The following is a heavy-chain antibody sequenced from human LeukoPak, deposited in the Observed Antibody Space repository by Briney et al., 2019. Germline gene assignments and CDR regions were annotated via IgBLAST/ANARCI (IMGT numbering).Heavy chain of an antibody. CDR1: GGSIISYY. J-gene: IGHJ4*02. D-gene: IGHD1-20*01. Sequence: SETLSLTCTVSGGSIISYYWGWIRQPPGKGLEWIGSIYYSGSTYYNPSLKSRVTISLDTSKNQFSLKLISVTAADTAVYYCAIRHNWDGGINYWGQGTLVTVSS. CDR2: IYYSGST. CDR3: AIRHNWDGGINY. V-gene: IGHV4-39*01.